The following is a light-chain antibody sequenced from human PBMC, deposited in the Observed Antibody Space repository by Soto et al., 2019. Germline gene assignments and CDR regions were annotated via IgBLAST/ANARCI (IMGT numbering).Light chain of an antibody. CDR3: QQYGSSPRK. V-gene: IGKV3-20*01. Sequence: EIVLTQSPGTLSLSPGEGATLPCRASQSVTSSFLAWYQQKPGQAPRLLIYGASSRATGIPDRFSGSGSGTKFTLTISSLEPEDFAVYYCQQYGSSPRKFGQRTKVDLK. CDR2: GAS. CDR1: QSVTSSF. J-gene: IGKJ1*01.